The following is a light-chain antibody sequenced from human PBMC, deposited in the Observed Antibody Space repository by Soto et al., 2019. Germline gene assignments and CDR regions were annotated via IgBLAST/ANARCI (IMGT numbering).Light chain of an antibody. Sequence: EVVMTQSPATLSVSPGERATLSCSASQSVSSNFLAWYQQKPGQAPRLLIYGVSIRATGIPARFSGSGSGTEFTLTISSLQSEDFAFYYCQQYSAWPLTFGGGTKVEI. CDR2: GVS. CDR3: QQYSAWPLT. J-gene: IGKJ4*01. CDR1: QSVSSN. V-gene: IGKV3-15*01.